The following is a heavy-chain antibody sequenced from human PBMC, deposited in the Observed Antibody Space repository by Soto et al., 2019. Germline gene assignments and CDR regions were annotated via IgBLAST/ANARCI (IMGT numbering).Heavy chain of an antibody. D-gene: IGHD1-1*01. V-gene: IGHV4-31*03. CDR2: IYYSGST. CDR3: ARRAGTIYYYYMDV. J-gene: IGHJ6*03. Sequence: LSETLSLTCTVSGGSISSGGYYWSWIRQHPGKGLEWIGYIYYSGSTNYNPSIKSRVTISVDTSKNQFSLKLSSVTAADTAVYYCARRAGTIYYYYMDVWGKGTTVTVSS. CDR1: GGSISSGGYY.